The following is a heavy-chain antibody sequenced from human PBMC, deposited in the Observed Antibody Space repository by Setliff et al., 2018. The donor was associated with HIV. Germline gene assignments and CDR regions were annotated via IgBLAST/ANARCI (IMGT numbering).Heavy chain of an antibody. V-gene: IGHV3-30*19. CDR3: VRDLTTIVTRKVFDI. D-gene: IGHD4-4*01. J-gene: IGHJ3*02. CDR1: GFTFSTYG. CDR2: VSYGGTNT. Sequence: PGGSLRLSCAASGFTFSTYGMHWVRQAPGKGLEWVAVVSYGGTNTYYADSVKGRFIISRDDSESTLFLQMNSLRVDDTAVYYCVRDLTTIVTRKVFDIWGQGTMVTVSS.